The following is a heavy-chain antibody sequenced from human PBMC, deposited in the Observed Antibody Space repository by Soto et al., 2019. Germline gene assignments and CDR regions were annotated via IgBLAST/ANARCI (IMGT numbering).Heavy chain of an antibody. CDR3: VRQGAAAARQAFDI. CDR2: IYPGDFDT. D-gene: IGHD6-13*01. CDR1: GYSFNTYW. J-gene: IGHJ3*02. V-gene: IGHV5-51*01. Sequence: GESLKISCMGSGYSFNTYWIAWVRQMPGKGLEWMGIIYPGDFDTRYSPSFQGHVSMSVDKSISTAYLQWSSLKASDTAMYYCVRQGAAAARQAFDIWGQGTMVTVSS.